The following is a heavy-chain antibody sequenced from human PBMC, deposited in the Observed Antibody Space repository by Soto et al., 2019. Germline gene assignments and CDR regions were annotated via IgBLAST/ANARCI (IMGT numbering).Heavy chain of an antibody. V-gene: IGHV4-59*01. CDR1: GGSISSYY. CDR3: ARDLDPIVGATHAFDI. D-gene: IGHD1-26*01. Sequence: ASETLSLTCTVSGGSISSYYWSWIRQPPGKGLEWIGYIYYSGSTNYNPSLKSRVTISVDTSKNQFSLKLSSVTAADTAVYYCARDLDPIVGATHAFDIWGQGTMVTVSS. CDR2: IYYSGST. J-gene: IGHJ3*02.